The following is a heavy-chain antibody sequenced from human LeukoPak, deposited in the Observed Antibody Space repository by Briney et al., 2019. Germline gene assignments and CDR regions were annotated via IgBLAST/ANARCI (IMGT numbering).Heavy chain of an antibody. CDR2: IKQDGNDK. V-gene: IGHV3-7*01. Sequence: GGSLRLSCAASGFTFTTHWMSWVRQAPGKGLEWVANIKQDGNDKHYLESVKGRFTISRDNAKNSLYLQMNSLRAENTAVYYCARLSDTEGSSTSYRASDIWGQGTLVAVSS. D-gene: IGHD2-2*01. J-gene: IGHJ3*02. CDR1: GFTFTTHW. CDR3: ARLSDTEGSSTSYRASDI.